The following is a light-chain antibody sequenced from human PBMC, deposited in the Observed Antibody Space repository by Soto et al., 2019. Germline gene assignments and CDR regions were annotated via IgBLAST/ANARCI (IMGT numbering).Light chain of an antibody. V-gene: IGKV3D-15*01. CDR1: QSVSSK. Sequence: ETVMTQSPATLSVSPGERATLSRRASQSVSSKLAWYQQKPGQAPRLLIYGASTRATGIPARFSGSGSGTEFTLTISSLQSEDFAVYYCQQYNNWPLTFGQGTKVDIK. CDR3: QQYNNWPLT. J-gene: IGKJ1*01. CDR2: GAS.